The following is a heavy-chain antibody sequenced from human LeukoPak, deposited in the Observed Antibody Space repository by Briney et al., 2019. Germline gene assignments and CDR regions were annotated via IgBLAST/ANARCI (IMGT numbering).Heavy chain of an antibody. CDR3: ARLYYYDSSGSYYFDQ. CDR2: INPNSGGT. D-gene: IGHD3-22*01. J-gene: IGHJ4*02. V-gene: IGHV1-2*02. CDR1: GYTFTGYY. Sequence: ASVKVSCXASGYTFTGYYMHWVRQAPGQGLEWMGWINPNSGGTNYAQKFQGRVTMTRDTSISTAYMELSRLRSGDTAVYYCARLYYYDSSGSYYFDQWGQGTLATVSS.